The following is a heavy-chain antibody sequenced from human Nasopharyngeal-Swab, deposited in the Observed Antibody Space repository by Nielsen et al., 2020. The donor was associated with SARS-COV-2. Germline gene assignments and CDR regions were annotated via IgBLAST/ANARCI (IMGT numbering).Heavy chain of an antibody. CDR1: GGSVSSGSYY. V-gene: IGHV4-61*01. CDR2: IYYSGST. CDR3: ARRAGSSWNFDY. Sequence: SETLSLTCTVSGGSVSSGSYYWSWIRQPPGKGLEWIGYIYYSGSTNYNPSLKSRVTISVDTSKNQFSLKLSSVTAAGTAVYYCARRAGSSWNFDYWGQGTLVTVSS. D-gene: IGHD6-13*01. J-gene: IGHJ4*02.